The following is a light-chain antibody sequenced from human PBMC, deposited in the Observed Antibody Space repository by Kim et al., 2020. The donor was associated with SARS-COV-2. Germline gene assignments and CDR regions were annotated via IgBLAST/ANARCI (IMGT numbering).Light chain of an antibody. V-gene: IGKV3-20*01. CDR2: AVS. CDR1: QRVSSSH. J-gene: IGKJ4*01. CDR3: QQYGRSPLA. Sequence: PPGERATLSCKASQRVSSSHLAWYQQNPGHPPRLLIYAVSSRATGIPDRFSGTGSETDFTLTISRLEPEDSALYYCQQYGRSPLAFGGGTKVDIK.